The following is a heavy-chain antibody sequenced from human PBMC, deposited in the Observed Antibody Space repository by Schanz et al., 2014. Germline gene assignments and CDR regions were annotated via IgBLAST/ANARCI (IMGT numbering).Heavy chain of an antibody. V-gene: IGHV7-4-1*02. CDR2: INTKTGNP. J-gene: IGHJ4*02. D-gene: IGHD2-2*01. CDR1: GYSFSTYA. Sequence: QVHLVQSESELKNPGASVKVSCKTSGYSFSTYAMNWVRQAPGQGLEWMGWINTKTGNPTYAQGFTGRFVFSLDTSGSTTHLQINNLKADDTAVYYCARGYCAGTSCPIFDYWGQGTLVTVSS. CDR3: ARGYCAGTSCPIFDY.